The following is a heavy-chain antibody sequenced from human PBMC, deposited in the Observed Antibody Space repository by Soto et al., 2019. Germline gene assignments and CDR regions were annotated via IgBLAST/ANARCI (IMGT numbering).Heavy chain of an antibody. CDR3: ARGIAARPNLNAFDI. V-gene: IGHV3-21*01. CDR1: GFTFSSYS. CDR2: ISSSSSYI. J-gene: IGHJ3*02. D-gene: IGHD6-6*01. Sequence: EVQLVESGGGLVKPGGSLRLSCAASGFTFSSYSMNWVRQAPGKGLEWVSSISSSSSYIYYADSVKGRFTISRDNAKNSLYLQMNSLSAEDTAVYYCARGIAARPNLNAFDIWGQGTMVTVSS.